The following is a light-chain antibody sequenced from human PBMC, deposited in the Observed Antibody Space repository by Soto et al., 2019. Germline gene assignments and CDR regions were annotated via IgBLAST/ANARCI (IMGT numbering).Light chain of an antibody. CDR2: GAS. CDR3: QQYNNWPRT. J-gene: IGKJ1*01. CDR1: QSVSSN. Sequence: IVMTHSPATLSVSPWQRSTLSFRASQSVSSNLAWYQQKPGQAPRLLIYGASTRATGIPARFSGSGSGTEFTLTISSLQSEDFAVYYCQQYNNWPRTFGQGTKVDI. V-gene: IGKV3D-15*01.